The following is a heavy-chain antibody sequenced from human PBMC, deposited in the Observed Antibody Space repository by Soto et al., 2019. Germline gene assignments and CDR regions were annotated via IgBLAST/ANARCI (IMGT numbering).Heavy chain of an antibody. Sequence: SVKVSCKASGGTFSSYTISWVRQAPGQGLEWMGRIIPILGIANYAQKFQGRVTITADKSTSTAYMELSSLRSEDTAVYYCARGLPVVVPAAVDNSYNLFAPWGQGTLVTVSS. CDR1: GGTFSSYT. CDR3: ARGLPVVVPAAVDNSYNLFAP. J-gene: IGHJ5*02. V-gene: IGHV1-69*02. D-gene: IGHD2-2*01. CDR2: IIPILGIA.